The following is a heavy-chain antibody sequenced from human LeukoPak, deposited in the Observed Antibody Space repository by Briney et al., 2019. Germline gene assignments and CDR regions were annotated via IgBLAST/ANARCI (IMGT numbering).Heavy chain of an antibody. D-gene: IGHD2-15*01. CDR2: MNPNSGNT. Sequence: ASVKVSCKASGYTFTSYDINWVRQATGQGLEWVGWMNPNSGNTGYAQKFQGRVTMTRNTSISTAYMELSSLRSEDTAVYYCARDLDCSGGSCYSGGVAFDIWGQGTMVTVSS. CDR1: GYTFTSYD. J-gene: IGHJ3*02. V-gene: IGHV1-8*01. CDR3: ARDLDCSGGSCYSGGVAFDI.